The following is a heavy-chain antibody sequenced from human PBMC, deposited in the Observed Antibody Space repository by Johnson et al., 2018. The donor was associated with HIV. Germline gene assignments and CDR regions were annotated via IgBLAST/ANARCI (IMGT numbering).Heavy chain of an antibody. CDR1: GFTFDDYA. Sequence: VQLVESGGGLVQPGRSLRLSCAASGFTFDDYAMHWVRQAPGKGLEWVSGISWNGGSTGYADSVKGRFTISRDNAKNTLYMQMNSLRAEDTALYYCARRIGYCSGGSCYSGVAFDIWGQGTLVTVSS. V-gene: IGHV3-9*01. CDR2: ISWNGGST. D-gene: IGHD2-15*01. J-gene: IGHJ3*02. CDR3: ARRIGYCSGGSCYSGVAFDI.